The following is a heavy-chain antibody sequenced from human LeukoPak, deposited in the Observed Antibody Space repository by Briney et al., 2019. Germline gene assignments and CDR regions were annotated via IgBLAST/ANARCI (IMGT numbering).Heavy chain of an antibody. CDR1: GRSVSSHC. J-gene: IGHJ4*02. D-gene: IGHD5-24*01. CDR2: IYYGGTT. Sequence: MPSDSLSLTWTVSGRSVSSHCCGCIRQPPRNGLGWIGYIYYGGTTNYHPSLKARATISVHTPNNPFSLKLSSVTAADTAVYCCARGRDGYNNDWGQGTLVTVSS. CDR3: ARGRDGYNND. V-gene: IGHV4-59*02.